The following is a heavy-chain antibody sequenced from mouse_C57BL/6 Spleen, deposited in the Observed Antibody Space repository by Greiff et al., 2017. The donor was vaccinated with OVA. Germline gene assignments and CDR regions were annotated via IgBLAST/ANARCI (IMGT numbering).Heavy chain of an antibody. J-gene: IGHJ3*01. CDR3: ARPSATGSWFAY. Sequence: QVQLQQPGAELVMPGASVKLSCKASGYTFTSYWMHWVKQRPGQGLGWIGEIDPSDSYTNYNQKFKGKSTLTVDKSSSTAYMQLSSLTSEDSAVYYCARPSATGSWFAYWGQGTLVTVSA. CDR2: IDPSDSYT. D-gene: IGHD1-1*01. V-gene: IGHV1-69*01. CDR1: GYTFTSYW.